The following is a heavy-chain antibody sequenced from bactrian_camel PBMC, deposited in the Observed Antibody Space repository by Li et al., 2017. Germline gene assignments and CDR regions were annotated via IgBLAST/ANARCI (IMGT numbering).Heavy chain of an antibody. CDR2: SYIDGKT. D-gene: IGHD4*01. Sequence: HVQLVESGGGSVPVGGSLRLSCVSSVGYVFSSHCMGWFRQSPGKAPEGVAGSYIDGKTSYAESVKGRFTISRSKDNKILYLQMNNLKFEDTDMYYCAADLQARCLYSDTVELAHRGQGTQVTVS. V-gene: IGHV3S6*01. J-gene: IGHJ4*01. CDR3: AADLQARCLYSDTVELAH. CDR1: GYVFSSHC.